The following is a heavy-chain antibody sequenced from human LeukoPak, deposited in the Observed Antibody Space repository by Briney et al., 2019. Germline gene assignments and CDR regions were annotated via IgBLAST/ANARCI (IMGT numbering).Heavy chain of an antibody. CDR2: IYYSGST. J-gene: IGHJ4*02. D-gene: IGHD3-22*01. V-gene: IGHV4-59*01. CDR1: GGSISSYY. CDR3: ARDEGYDSSGYYSGYFDY. Sequence: PSETLSLTCTVSGGSISSYYWSWIRQPPGKGLEWIGYIYYSGSTNYNPSLKSRVTISVDTSKNQFSLKLSSVTAADTAVYYCARDEGYDSSGYYSGYFDYWGQGTLVTVSS.